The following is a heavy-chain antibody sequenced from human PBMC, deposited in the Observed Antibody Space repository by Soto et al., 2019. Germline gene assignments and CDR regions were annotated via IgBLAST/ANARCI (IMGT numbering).Heavy chain of an antibody. Sequence: ETLSLTCTVSGGSISSYYWSWIRQPPGKGLEWIGYIYYSGSTNYNPSLKSRVTISVDTSKNQFSLKLSSVTAADTAVYYCARERIDYYYYGMDVWGQGTTVTVSS. CDR3: ARERIDYYYYGMDV. CDR2: IYYSGST. V-gene: IGHV4-59*01. D-gene: IGHD3-16*02. J-gene: IGHJ6*02. CDR1: GGSISSYY.